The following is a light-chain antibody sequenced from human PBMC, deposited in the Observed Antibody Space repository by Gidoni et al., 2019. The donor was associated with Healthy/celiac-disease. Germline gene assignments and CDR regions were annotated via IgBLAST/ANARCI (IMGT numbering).Light chain of an antibody. CDR2: DAS. CDR3: QQYDNLPLT. Sequence: DIQMTQSPSSLSASVGDRVTITCQASQDISNYLNWYQQKPGKAPKLLIYDASNLETGVPSRSSGSGSGTDLTFTISSLQPEDIATYYCQQYDNLPLTFGGGTKVEIK. V-gene: IGKV1-33*01. CDR1: QDISNY. J-gene: IGKJ4*01.